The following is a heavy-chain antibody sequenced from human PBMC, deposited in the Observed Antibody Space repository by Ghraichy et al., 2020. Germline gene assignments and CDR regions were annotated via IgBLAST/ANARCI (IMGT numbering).Heavy chain of an antibody. V-gene: IGHV4-61*02. J-gene: IGHJ4*02. CDR3: ARQTVAVALDVFDY. D-gene: IGHD6-19*01. CDR1: GGSISSGSYY. CDR2: IYTSGST. Sequence: SETLSLTCIVSGGSISSGSYYWSWIRQPAGKGLEWIGLIYTSGSTNYNPSLKSRVTISVDTSKNQFSLKLSSVTAADTAVYYCARQTVAVALDVFDYWGQGTLVTVSS.